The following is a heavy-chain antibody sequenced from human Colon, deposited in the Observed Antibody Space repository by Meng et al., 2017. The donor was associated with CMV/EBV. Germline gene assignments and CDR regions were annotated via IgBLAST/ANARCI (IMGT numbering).Heavy chain of an antibody. Sequence: GSLRLSCTVSGGSILDNFQWGWIRQSPGKGLEWIGNIYHLGGTSYNPSLESRVTMSVDTSKNQFSLRLKSVTAADTAFYYCARGDCSGGGCYYFDSWGQGSLVTVSS. CDR2: IYHLGGT. V-gene: IGHV4-39*07. CDR3: ARGDCSGGGCYYFDS. CDR1: GGSILDNFQ. D-gene: IGHD2-15*01. J-gene: IGHJ4*02.